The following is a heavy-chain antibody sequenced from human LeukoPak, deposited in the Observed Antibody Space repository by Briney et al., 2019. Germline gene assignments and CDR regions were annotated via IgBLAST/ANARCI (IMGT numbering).Heavy chain of an antibody. CDR3: AREGWGMVRGVDYHYYYMDV. CDR1: GGSISSYY. V-gene: IGHV4-4*07. Sequence: SETLSLTCTVSGGSISSYYWSWIRQPPGKGLEWIGRIYTSGSNNYNPSLKSRVTMSVDTSKNQFSLRLSSVTAADTAVYYCAREGWGMVRGVDYHYYYMDVWGKGTTVTVSS. J-gene: IGHJ6*03. CDR2: IYTSGSN. D-gene: IGHD3-10*01.